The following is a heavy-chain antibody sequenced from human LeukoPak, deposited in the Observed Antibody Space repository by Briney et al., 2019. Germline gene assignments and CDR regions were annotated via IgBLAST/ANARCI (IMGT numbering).Heavy chain of an antibody. J-gene: IGHJ2*01. CDR3: ARDQGLRYYDFWSGYYSNWYFDL. CDR2: IIPIFGTA. V-gene: IGHV1-69*05. CDR1: GGTFSSYA. Sequence: ASVKVSCKASGGTFSSYAISWVRQAPGQGLEWRGGIIPIFGTANYAQKFQGRVTITTDESTSTAYMELSSLRSEDTAVYYCARDQGLRYYDFWSGYYSNWYFDLWGRGTLVTVSS. D-gene: IGHD3-3*01.